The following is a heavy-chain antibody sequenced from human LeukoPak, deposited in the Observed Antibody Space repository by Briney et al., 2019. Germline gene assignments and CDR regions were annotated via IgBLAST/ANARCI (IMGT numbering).Heavy chain of an antibody. CDR2: IYSGGST. V-gene: IGHV3-53*01. CDR3: ARGRYSGTTYYFDY. CDR1: GFTVSSNY. D-gene: IGHD5-12*01. J-gene: IGHJ4*02. Sequence: GGSLGLSCAASGFTVSSNYMSWVRQAPGKGLEWVSVIYSGGSTYYADSVKGRFTISRDNSKNTLYLQMNSLRAEDTAVYYCARGRYSGTTYYFDYWGQGTLVTVSS.